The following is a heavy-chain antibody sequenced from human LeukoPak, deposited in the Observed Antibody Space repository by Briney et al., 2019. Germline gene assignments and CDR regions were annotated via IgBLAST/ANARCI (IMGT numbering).Heavy chain of an antibody. CDR1: GFTFDNFA. Sequence: GGSLRLSCAPSGFTFDNFAMTWVRQAPGKGLEWVSEVTGSGGSTYYADSVKGRFTISRDNSKNTLYLQMNSLRAEDTAIYYCARELFDFDYWGQGTLVTVSS. V-gene: IGHV3-23*01. CDR2: VTGSGGST. J-gene: IGHJ4*02. D-gene: IGHD3-10*01. CDR3: ARELFDFDY.